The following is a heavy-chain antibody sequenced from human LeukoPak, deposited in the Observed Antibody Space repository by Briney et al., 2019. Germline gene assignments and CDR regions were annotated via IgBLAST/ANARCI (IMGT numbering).Heavy chain of an antibody. V-gene: IGHV3-23*01. Sequence: PGGSLRLSCAASGFTFSSYAISWVRQAPGKGLEWVSAISGSGGSTYYADSVKGRFTISRDNSKNTLYLQMNSLRAEDTAVYYCAKAVADSSGYYFPDYYYYGMDVWGQGTTVTVSS. D-gene: IGHD3-22*01. CDR2: ISGSGGST. CDR1: GFTFSSYA. CDR3: AKAVADSSGYYFPDYYYYGMDV. J-gene: IGHJ6*02.